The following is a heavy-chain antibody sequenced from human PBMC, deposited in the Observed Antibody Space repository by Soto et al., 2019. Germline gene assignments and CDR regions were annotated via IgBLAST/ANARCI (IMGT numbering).Heavy chain of an antibody. Sequence: GGSLRLSCGASGFRFSGSDMHWVRQASGEGLEWVGRIKTKAESYATALAASVKGRFSLSRDDSKNTAYLEMNSLKTEDTAVYYCTRRDCSGGDCYSDFDYWGQGALVTVSS. D-gene: IGHD2-15*01. J-gene: IGHJ4*02. V-gene: IGHV3-73*01. CDR3: TRRDCSGGDCYSDFDY. CDR1: GFRFSGSD. CDR2: IKTKAESYAT.